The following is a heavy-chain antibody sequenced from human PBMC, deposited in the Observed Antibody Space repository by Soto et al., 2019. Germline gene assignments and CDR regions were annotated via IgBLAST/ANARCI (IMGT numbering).Heavy chain of an antibody. J-gene: IGHJ5*02. CDR2: IGGSGGAT. V-gene: IGHV3-23*01. D-gene: IGHD3-22*01. Sequence: EVHLLESGGGLVQPGESLRLTCAASGFAFSNYALSWVRQAPGRGLEWVSTIGGSGGATHYAGSVKGRFTISRANSRNTVYLQMNSLRAEDTAVYYCAKGGLGYYESSGYYYGARFDPWGQGTLVTVSS. CDR3: AKGGLGYYESSGYYYGARFDP. CDR1: GFAFSNYA.